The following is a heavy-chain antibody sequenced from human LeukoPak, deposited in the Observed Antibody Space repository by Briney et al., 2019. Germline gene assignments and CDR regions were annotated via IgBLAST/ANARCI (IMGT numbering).Heavy chain of an antibody. CDR1: VFRIIANT. CDR3: AIPSSYDGSRYYHAY. Sequence: PGGSLTLSCAVSVFRIIANTVTWVHQPPGKGLHWLANIGPDGSEDYYVDLVRGRFTISRDNARNSLYLQMNSLRADDTAVYYCAIPSSYDGSRYYHAYWGQGTLVSVSS. V-gene: IGHV3-7*01. J-gene: IGHJ4*02. D-gene: IGHD3-22*01. CDR2: IGPDGSED.